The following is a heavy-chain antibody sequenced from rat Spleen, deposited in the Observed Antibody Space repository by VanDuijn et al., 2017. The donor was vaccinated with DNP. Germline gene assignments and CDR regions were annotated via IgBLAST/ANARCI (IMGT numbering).Heavy chain of an antibody. CDR2: ISPDGDRT. Sequence: EVQLVESGGDLVQPGRSLRLSCAASGFTFSHYYMAWVRQGPKKGLEWVASISPDGDRTYYRDSVKGRFTVSRNNAESTLHLQMDSLGSEDTATYYGTRPRGSYGGYRVDTWGQGISVSVSS. D-gene: IGHD1-11*01. V-gene: IGHV5-25*01. J-gene: IGHJ4*01. CDR3: TRPRGSYGGYRVDT. CDR1: GFTFSHYY.